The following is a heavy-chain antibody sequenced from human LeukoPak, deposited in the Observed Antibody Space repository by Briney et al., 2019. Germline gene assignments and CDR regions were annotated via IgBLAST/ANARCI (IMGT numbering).Heavy chain of an antibody. J-gene: IGHJ6*04. CDR1: GYTFTSYG. V-gene: IGHV1-18*04. D-gene: IGHD2-15*01. CDR2: ISAYNGNT. Sequence: GASVKVSCKASGYTFTSYGISWVRQAPGQGLEWMGWISAYNGNTNYAQKLQGRVTMTTDTSTSTAYMELRSLRSDDTAVYYCARDTYCSGGSCYQQSCSYGMDVSGKGTTVTVSS. CDR3: ARDTYCSGGSCYQQSCSYGMDV.